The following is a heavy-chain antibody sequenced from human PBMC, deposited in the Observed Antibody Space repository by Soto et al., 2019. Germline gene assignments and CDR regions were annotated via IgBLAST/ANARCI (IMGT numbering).Heavy chain of an antibody. D-gene: IGHD4-17*01. J-gene: IGHJ6*02. CDR1: GFTCSSYD. V-gene: IGHV3-13*01. CDR3: ARALLSYGGNSNYGMDV. CDR2: IGTAGDT. Sequence: GGSLRLSCAASGFTCSSYDMHWVRQATGKGLEWVSAIGTAGDTYYPGSVKGRFTISRENAKNSLYLQMNSLRAGDTAVYYCARALLSYGGNSNYGMDVWGQGATVTVSS.